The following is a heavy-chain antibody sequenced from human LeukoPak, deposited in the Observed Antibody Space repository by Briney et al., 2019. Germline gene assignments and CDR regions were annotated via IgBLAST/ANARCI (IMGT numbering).Heavy chain of an antibody. CDR2: INTNTGNP. D-gene: IGHD2-8*01. V-gene: IGHV7-4-1*01. CDR3: ARAAGMHYYGMDV. J-gene: IGHJ6*02. Sequence: ASVKVSCKASGYTFNSYGISWVRQAPGQGLEWMGWINTNTGNPTYAQGFTGRFVFSLDTSVSTAYLQICSLKAEDTAVYYCARAAGMHYYGMDVWGQGTTVTVSS. CDR1: GYTFNSYG.